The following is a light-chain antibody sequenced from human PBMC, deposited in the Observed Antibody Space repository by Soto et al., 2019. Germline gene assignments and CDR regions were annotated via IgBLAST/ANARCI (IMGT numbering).Light chain of an antibody. V-gene: IGKV3-20*01. Sequence: VFTRAPATLSLSPGVRATPSCSASQSVSNNYLAWYQQKPGQAPRFLIYAATNRATGIQDRFSGSGSGTEFTLTISRLEPEDFAVYYCKQYGSSGTCGQGTKVDI. CDR3: KQYGSSGT. J-gene: IGKJ1*01. CDR1: QSVSNNY. CDR2: AAT.